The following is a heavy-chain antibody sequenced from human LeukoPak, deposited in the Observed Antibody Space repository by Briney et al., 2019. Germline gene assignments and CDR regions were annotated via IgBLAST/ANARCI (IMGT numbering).Heavy chain of an antibody. V-gene: IGHV3-21*01. CDR2: ISSSSSYI. J-gene: IGHJ5*02. Sequence: PGGSLRLSCAASGFTFSSYSMNWVRQAPGKGLEWVSSISSSSSYIYYADSVKGRFTISRDNAKNSLYLQMNSLRAEDTAVYYCARGGGIAARNWFDPWGQGTLVTVSS. CDR1: GFTFSSYS. CDR3: ARGGGIAARNWFDP. D-gene: IGHD6-6*01.